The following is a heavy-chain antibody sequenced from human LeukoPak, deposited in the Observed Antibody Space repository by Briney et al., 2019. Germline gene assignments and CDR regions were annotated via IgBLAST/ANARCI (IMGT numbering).Heavy chain of an antibody. Sequence: GGSLRLSCAVSGFTFSTYWMAWVRQAPGKGLEWVANIKEDGSEKYYVDSVKGRFTISRDNAKNSLYLQMNSLRAEDTAFYYCAREPAETGTGDYWGQGTLVTVSS. CDR2: IKEDGSEK. J-gene: IGHJ4*02. CDR1: GFTFSTYW. CDR3: AREPAETGTGDY. V-gene: IGHV3-7*01. D-gene: IGHD1-1*01.